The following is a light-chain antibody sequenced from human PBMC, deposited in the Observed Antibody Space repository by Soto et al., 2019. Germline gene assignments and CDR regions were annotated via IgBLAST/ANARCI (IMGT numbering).Light chain of an antibody. CDR3: QHYDSYWT. CDR2: KAS. J-gene: IGKJ1*01. CDR1: QSVSSW. Sequence: DIQMTQSPSTLSASVGDRVTITCRASQSVSSWLAWYQQKPGKAPKLLIYKASILESGVPSRFSGSRSGTEFTLSISSLQADDFATYYCQHYDSYWTFGQGTKVDIK. V-gene: IGKV1-5*03.